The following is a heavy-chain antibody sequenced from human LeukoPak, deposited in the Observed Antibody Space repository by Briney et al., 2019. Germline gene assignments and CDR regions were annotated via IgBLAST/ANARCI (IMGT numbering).Heavy chain of an antibody. Sequence: SETLSLTCAVYGGSFSGYYWSWIRQPPGKGLEWIGEINHSGSTNYNPSLKSRVTISVDTSKNQFSLKLSSVTAADMAVYYCARGGDIVVVPAATGPKGTFDYWGQGTLVTVSS. CDR1: GGSFSGYY. CDR2: INHSGST. J-gene: IGHJ4*02. D-gene: IGHD2-2*01. V-gene: IGHV4-34*01. CDR3: ARGGDIVVVPAATGPKGTFDY.